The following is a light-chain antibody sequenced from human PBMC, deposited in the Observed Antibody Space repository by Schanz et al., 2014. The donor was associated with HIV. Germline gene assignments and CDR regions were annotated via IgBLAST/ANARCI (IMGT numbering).Light chain of an antibody. J-gene: IGKJ4*01. CDR3: QQYHSSRGT. Sequence: TVMTQSPATLSVSPGERATLSCRASQTVSKNLAWYQQKPGQAPRLLIYGASTRVTGIPDRFSGGVSGTDFTLTISRVEPEDYAVYYCQQYHSSRGTFGGGTKVELK. CDR1: QTVSKN. CDR2: GAS. V-gene: IGKV3D-15*01.